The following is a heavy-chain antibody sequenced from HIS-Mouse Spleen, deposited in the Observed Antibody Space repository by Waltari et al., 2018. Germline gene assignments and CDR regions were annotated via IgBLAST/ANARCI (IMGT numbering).Heavy chain of an antibody. J-gene: IGHJ2*01. Sequence: QLQLQESGPGLVKLSETLSLTCTFPGGSISSSSYYWGWIRQPPGKGLEWFGRIYYSGSTYYNPSLKSRVTISVDTSKNQFSLKLSSVTAADTAVYYCAREIPYSSSWYDWYFDLWGRGTLVTVSS. CDR1: GGSISSSSYY. CDR3: AREIPYSSSWYDWYFDL. CDR2: IYYSGST. V-gene: IGHV4-39*07. D-gene: IGHD6-13*01.